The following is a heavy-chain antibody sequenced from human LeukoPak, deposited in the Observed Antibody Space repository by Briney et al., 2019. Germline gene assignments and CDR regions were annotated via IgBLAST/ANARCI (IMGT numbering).Heavy chain of an antibody. CDR1: GGSITSSSYY. Sequence: SETLSLTCTVSGGSITSSSYYWSWIRQPPGKGLEWIAYIHNNGNTNSNPPLKSRVTISIDTSKNQFSLKLTSVTAADTAVYYCARHTVSRAGGDFDYWGQGTLVTVSS. CDR2: IHNNGNT. J-gene: IGHJ4*02. CDR3: ARHTVSRAGGDFDY. D-gene: IGHD2-8*01. V-gene: IGHV4-61*05.